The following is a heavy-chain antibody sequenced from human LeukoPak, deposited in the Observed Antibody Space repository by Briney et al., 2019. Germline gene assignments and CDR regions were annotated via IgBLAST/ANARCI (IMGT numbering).Heavy chain of an antibody. J-gene: IGHJ5*02. Sequence: GGSLRLSCAASGFTFSDYYMSWICQAPGKGLEWVSYISSSGSTIYYADSVKGRFTISRDNAKNSLYLQMNSLRAEDTAVYYCARDEYSYGYIGWFDPWGQGTLVTVSS. CDR1: GFTFSDYY. CDR2: ISSSGSTI. CDR3: ARDEYSYGYIGWFDP. V-gene: IGHV3-11*04. D-gene: IGHD5-18*01.